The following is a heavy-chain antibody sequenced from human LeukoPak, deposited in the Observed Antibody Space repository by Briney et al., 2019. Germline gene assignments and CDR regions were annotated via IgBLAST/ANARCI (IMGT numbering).Heavy chain of an antibody. Sequence: GGSLRLSCAASGFTFSDYYMSWIRQAPGKGLEWVSYISSSGSTIYYADSVKGRFTISRDNAKNSLYLQMNSPRAEDTAVYYCASNRYGDYVSLVYFQHWGQGTLVTVSS. V-gene: IGHV3-11*01. CDR3: ASNRYGDYVSLVYFQH. D-gene: IGHD4-17*01. CDR1: GFTFSDYY. CDR2: ISSSGSTI. J-gene: IGHJ1*01.